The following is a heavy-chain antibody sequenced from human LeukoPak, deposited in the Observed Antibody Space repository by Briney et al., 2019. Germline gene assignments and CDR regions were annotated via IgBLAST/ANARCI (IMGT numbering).Heavy chain of an antibody. D-gene: IGHD6-13*01. V-gene: IGHV3-7*01. Sequence: PGRSLRLSCAASGFIFSTYWMSCVRQTPEKGLEFVANINQGGSVRNYMDSLKGRCTISRDDAKKSLYLEINSLRADDTAVYYCARDPESSSFDLWGRGALVTVSS. J-gene: IGHJ4*02. CDR1: GFIFSTYW. CDR3: ARDPESSSFDL. CDR2: INQGGSVR.